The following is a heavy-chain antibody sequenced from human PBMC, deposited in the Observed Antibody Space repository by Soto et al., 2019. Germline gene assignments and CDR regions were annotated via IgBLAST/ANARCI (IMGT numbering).Heavy chain of an antibody. Sequence: EVQLLESGGGLVQPGGSLRLSCAASGFTFSSYAMSWVRQAPGKGLEWVSAISGGGGSTYYADSVKGRFTISRDNSKNTVYLQMNRLRAEDTAVYYCAKDGRRWDLPADYWGQGALVTVSS. J-gene: IGHJ4*02. CDR3: AKDGRRWDLPADY. V-gene: IGHV3-23*01. CDR1: GFTFSSYA. CDR2: ISGGGGST. D-gene: IGHD1-26*01.